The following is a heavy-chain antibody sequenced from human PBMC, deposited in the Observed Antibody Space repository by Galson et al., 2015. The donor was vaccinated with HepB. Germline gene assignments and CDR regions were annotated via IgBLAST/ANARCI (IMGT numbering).Heavy chain of an antibody. CDR2: IKEDGGDK. Sequence: SLRLSCAVSGFTFSRQWMSWVRQASGKGPEWVASIKEDGGDKYYVESVKGRFTISRDNAKNSLYLQMNSLRAEDTAVYYCARGGVWGQGTLVTVPS. V-gene: IGHV3-7*03. CDR1: GFTFSRQW. J-gene: IGHJ4*02. D-gene: IGHD1-26*01. CDR3: ARGGV.